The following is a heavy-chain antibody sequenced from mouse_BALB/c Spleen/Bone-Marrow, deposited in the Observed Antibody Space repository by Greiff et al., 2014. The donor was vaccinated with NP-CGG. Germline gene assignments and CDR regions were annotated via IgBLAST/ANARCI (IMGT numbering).Heavy chain of an antibody. J-gene: IGHJ4*01. CDR2: INSGSGGT. D-gene: IGHD2-4*01. CDR1: GYAFTNYL. V-gene: IGHV1-54*01. Sequence: QLQLQQSGAELVRPGTSVKVSCKGSGYAFTNYLIEWVKQRPGQGLEWIGVINSGSGGTKYNEKFKGKATLTADKSSSTAYMQLSSLTSDDSAVYFCARAITDAMDYWGQGTSVTVSS. CDR3: ARAITDAMDY.